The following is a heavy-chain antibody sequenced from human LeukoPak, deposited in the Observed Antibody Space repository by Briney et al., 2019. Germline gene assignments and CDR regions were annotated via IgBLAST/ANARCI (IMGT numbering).Heavy chain of an antibody. D-gene: IGHD5-18*01. J-gene: IGHJ6*02. V-gene: IGHV1-69*10. CDR2: IIPILGIA. Sequence: SVKVSCEVSGGTFSIYAISWVRQAPGQGLEWVGGIIPILGIAKYAQKFQGRVTITADKSTSTAYMELSSLRSEDTAVYYCARSTGEDTAMVTGGFFREVYYGMDVWGQGTTVTVSS. CDR1: GGTFSIYA. CDR3: ARSTGEDTAMVTGGFFREVYYGMDV.